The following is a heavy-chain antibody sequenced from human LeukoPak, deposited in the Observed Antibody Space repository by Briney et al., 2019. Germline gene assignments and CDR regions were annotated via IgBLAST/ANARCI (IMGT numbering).Heavy chain of an antibody. J-gene: IGHJ4*02. CDR2: INKDGSEK. CDR3: VRDLGWLSY. D-gene: IGHD6-19*01. Sequence: GGSLRLSCAASGFTFSSYWMSWVRQAPGKGLEWVANINKDGSEKYYVGSVKGRFTISRDNAKNSLYLQMNSLRAEDTAVYYCVRDLGWLSYWGQGTLVTVSS. V-gene: IGHV3-7*01. CDR1: GFTFSSYW.